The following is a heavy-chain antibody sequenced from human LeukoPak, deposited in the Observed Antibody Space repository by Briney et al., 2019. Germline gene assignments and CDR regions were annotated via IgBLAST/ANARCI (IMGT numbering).Heavy chain of an antibody. Sequence: SETLSLTCTVSGGSISSCSYYWGWLRPPPGQGLEGVGCIYCSGSTYYNPSLKSRVTISVDTSKDQFSLKLCSVTAADTAVYYCARRRVGGYYDSSGYYIDYWDQGTLVTVSS. J-gene: IGHJ4*02. D-gene: IGHD3-22*01. CDR1: GGSISSCSYY. V-gene: IGHV4-39*01. CDR3: ARRRVGGYYDSSGYYIDY. CDR2: IYCSGST.